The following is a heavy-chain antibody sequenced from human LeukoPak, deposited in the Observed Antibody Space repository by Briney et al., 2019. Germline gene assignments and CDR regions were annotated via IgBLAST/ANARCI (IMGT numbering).Heavy chain of an antibody. J-gene: IGHJ4*02. D-gene: IGHD2/OR15-2a*01. CDR3: ATQILLCHYY. CDR1: GGSFSGYY. Sequence: SETLSLTCAVYGGSFSGYYWSWIRQPPGKGLEWIGEINHSGSTNYNPSLKSRVTLSVDTSKNQFSLKLSSVTAADTAVYYCATQILLCHYYWGQGTLVTVSS. CDR2: INHSGST. V-gene: IGHV4-34*01.